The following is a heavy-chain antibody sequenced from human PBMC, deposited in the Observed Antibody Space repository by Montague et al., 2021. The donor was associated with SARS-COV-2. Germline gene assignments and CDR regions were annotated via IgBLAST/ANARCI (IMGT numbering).Heavy chain of an antibody. CDR3: ARLGPGPQGEES. CDR1: GGSITTTSHY. CDR2: IYYSGYT. J-gene: IGHJ5*02. V-gene: IGHV4-39*01. Sequence: SETLSLTCTVSGGSITTTSHYWGWIRQPPGKGLEWIGSIYYSGYTHYNPSLETRLTLSVDTSTNQFSLKLSSVTAADTAVYHCARLGPGPQGEESWGQGTVVIVSS. D-gene: IGHD3-16*01.